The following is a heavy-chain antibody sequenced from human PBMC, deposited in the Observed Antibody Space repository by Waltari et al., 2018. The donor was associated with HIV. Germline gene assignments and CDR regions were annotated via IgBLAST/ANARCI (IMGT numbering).Heavy chain of an antibody. CDR2: IYHSGST. Sequence: QVQLQESGPGLVKPSETLSLTCAVSGYSISSGSYWGWIRQPPGKGLEWIGSIYHSGSTYYNPSLKSRVTISVDTSKNQFSLKLSSVTAADTAVYYCARDTYSSSWPYNRSFDYWGQGTLVTVSS. V-gene: IGHV4-38-2*02. CDR3: ARDTYSSSWPYNRSFDY. J-gene: IGHJ4*02. D-gene: IGHD6-13*01. CDR1: GYSISSGSY.